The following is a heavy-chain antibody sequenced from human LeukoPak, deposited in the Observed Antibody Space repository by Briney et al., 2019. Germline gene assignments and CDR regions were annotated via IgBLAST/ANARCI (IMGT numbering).Heavy chain of an antibody. CDR2: IYYSGST. CDR1: GDSISTGGYY. CDR3: ARVVVVVPIGVYHYYAMDV. Sequence: SETLSLTCTVSGDSISTGGYYWAWIRQHRERGLEWTVYIYYSGSTHYNPSLQSRVTISVDTSKNQFSLNLNSVTAADTAVYYCARVVVVVPIGVYHYYAMDVWGQGTTVTVSS. V-gene: IGHV4-31*03. J-gene: IGHJ6*02. D-gene: IGHD2-2*01.